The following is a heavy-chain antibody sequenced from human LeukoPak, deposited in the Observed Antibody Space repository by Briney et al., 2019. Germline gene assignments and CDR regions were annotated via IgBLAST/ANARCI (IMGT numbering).Heavy chain of an antibody. Sequence: GGSLRLSCAASGFTFSDYYMNWLRQAPGKGLEWFSYITGRGNVIYYADSVKGRFTISRDNAKNSLYLQMNSLRVEDTAVYYCARATYSSSWYDARDYYMDVWGKGTTVTISS. J-gene: IGHJ6*03. CDR1: GFTFSDYY. CDR3: ARATYSSSWYDARDYYMDV. CDR2: ITGRGNVI. V-gene: IGHV3-11*04. D-gene: IGHD6-13*01.